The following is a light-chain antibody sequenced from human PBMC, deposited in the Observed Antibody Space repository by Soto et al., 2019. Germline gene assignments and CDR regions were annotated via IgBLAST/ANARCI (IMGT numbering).Light chain of an antibody. Sequence: DIQMTQSPSAMSASVGDRVTITCRASQDISNFLAWFQQKPGKVPQRLIYAASSLQSGVPSRFSGSGSGTEFTLTISSLQPEGFATYYCLQHNRYPWTFGQGTKVEIK. CDR1: QDISNF. CDR2: AAS. V-gene: IGKV1-17*03. J-gene: IGKJ1*01. CDR3: LQHNRYPWT.